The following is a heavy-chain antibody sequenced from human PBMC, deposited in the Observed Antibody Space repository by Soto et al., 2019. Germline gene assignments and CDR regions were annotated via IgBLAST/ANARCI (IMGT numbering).Heavy chain of an antibody. Sequence: SVKVSCKASGGTFSSYTISWVRQAPGQGLEWMGRIIPILGIANYAQKFQGRVTITADKSTSTAYMELSSLRSEDTAVYYCARGRRYYDSSGPFYFDYWGQGTLVTVSS. CDR3: ARGRRYYDSSGPFYFDY. V-gene: IGHV1-69*02. CDR1: GGTFSSYT. CDR2: IIPILGIA. J-gene: IGHJ4*02. D-gene: IGHD3-22*01.